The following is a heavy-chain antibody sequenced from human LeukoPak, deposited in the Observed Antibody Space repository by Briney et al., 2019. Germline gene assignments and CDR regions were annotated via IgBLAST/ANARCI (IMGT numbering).Heavy chain of an antibody. V-gene: IGHV3-20*04. Sequence: PGGSLRLFCAASGFTFYEYGMSWVRQAPGKGLEWVAGIDWNGGTTGYADSVKGRFTISRDNAKNSVSLQLNSLRADDTALYYCARGWGPYDGTAYYFGLDYWGQGTPVTVSS. CDR1: GFTFYEYG. J-gene: IGHJ4*02. CDR2: IDWNGGTT. D-gene: IGHD3-22*01. CDR3: ARGWGPYDGTAYYFGLDY.